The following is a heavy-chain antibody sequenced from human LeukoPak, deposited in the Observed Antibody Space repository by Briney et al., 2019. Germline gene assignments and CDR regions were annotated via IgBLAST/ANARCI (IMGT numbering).Heavy chain of an antibody. J-gene: IGHJ3*02. CDR2: IYYSGST. CDR1: GGSTYNHY. Sequence: SETLSLTCTVSGGSTYNHYWSWIRQPPGKGLEWIAYIYYSGSTNYNPSLKSRVSISIDTSKNQFSLRLSSVTTADTAMYYCARENWNNEGSAFDIWGQGTMVTVSS. V-gene: IGHV4-59*11. D-gene: IGHD1/OR15-1a*01. CDR3: ARENWNNEGSAFDI.